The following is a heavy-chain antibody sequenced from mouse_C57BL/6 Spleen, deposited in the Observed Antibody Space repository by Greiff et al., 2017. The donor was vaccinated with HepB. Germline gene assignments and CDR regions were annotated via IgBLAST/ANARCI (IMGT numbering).Heavy chain of an antibody. D-gene: IGHD1-1*01. CDR2: IDPENGDT. J-gene: IGHJ1*03. Sequence: VQLQQSGAELVRPGASVKLSCTASGFNIKDDYMHWVKQRPEQGLEWIGWIDPENGDTEYASKFQGKATITADTSSNTAYLQLSSLTSEDTAVYYCTMIFTTVVAHWYFDVWGTGTTVTVSS. CDR3: TMIFTTVVAHWYFDV. CDR1: GFNIKDDY. V-gene: IGHV14-4*01.